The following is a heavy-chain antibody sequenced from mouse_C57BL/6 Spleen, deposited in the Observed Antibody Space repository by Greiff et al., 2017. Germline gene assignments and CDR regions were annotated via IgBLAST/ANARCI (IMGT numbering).Heavy chain of an antibody. CDR2: IYPGSGST. D-gene: IGHD1-1*01. CDR1: GYTFTSYW. CDR3: ACGSSYVGYFDV. V-gene: IGHV1-55*01. J-gene: IGHJ1*03. Sequence: QVQLQQPGAELVKPGASVKMSCKASGYTFTSYWITWVKQRPGQGLEWIGDIYPGSGSTNYNEKFKSKATLTVDTSSSTAYMQLSSLTSEDSAVYYCACGSSYVGYFDVWGTGTTVTVSS.